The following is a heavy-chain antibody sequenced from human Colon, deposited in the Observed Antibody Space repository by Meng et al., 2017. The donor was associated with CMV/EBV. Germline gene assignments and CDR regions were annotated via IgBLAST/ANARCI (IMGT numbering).Heavy chain of an antibody. CDR1: GFTFSDYA. CDR2: ITSGGST. Sequence: GGPLRLSCVASGFTFSDYALTWVRQAPGKGLEWVSVITSGGSTYHADFVKGRFTISRDNSKNTMSLQMNSLRADDTAVYYCGNTIRGFYYYGVDVWGQGTTVTVSS. CDR3: GNTIRGFYYYGVDV. D-gene: IGHD3-3*01. V-gene: IGHV3-23*01. J-gene: IGHJ6*02.